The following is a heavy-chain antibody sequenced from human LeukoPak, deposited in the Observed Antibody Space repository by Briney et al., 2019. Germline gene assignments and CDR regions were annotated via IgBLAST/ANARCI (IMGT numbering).Heavy chain of an antibody. CDR1: GGSISSYY. Sequence: SSETLSLTCTVSGGSISSYYWSWIRQPPGKGLEWIGYIYYSGSTNYNPSLKSRVTISVDTSKNQFSLKLSSVTAADTAVYYRARGLGDYFDYWGQGTLATVSS. CDR3: ARGLGDYFDY. CDR2: IYYSGST. J-gene: IGHJ4*02. D-gene: IGHD3-16*01. V-gene: IGHV4-59*01.